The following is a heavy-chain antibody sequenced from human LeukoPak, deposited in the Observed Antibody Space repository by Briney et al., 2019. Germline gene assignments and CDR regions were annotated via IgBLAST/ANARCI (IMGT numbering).Heavy chain of an antibody. Sequence: SETLSLTCAVSGGSISSSNWWSWVRQPPGKGPEWIGEIYHSGSTNYNPSLKSRVTISVDKSKNQFSLKLSSVTAADTAVYYCARDQGKSYRYSYGQGYFDLWGRGTLVTVSS. D-gene: IGHD5-18*01. J-gene: IGHJ2*01. CDR1: GGSISSSNW. CDR2: IYHSGST. CDR3: ARDQGKSYRYSYGQGYFDL. V-gene: IGHV4-4*02.